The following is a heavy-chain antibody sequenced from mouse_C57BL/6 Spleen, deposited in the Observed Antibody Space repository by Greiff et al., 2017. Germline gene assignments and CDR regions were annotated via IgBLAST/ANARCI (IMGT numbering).Heavy chain of an antibody. CDR1: GYAFTNYL. CDR2: INPGSGGT. Sequence: QVQLQQSGAELVRPGTSVQVSCKASGYAFTNYLIEWVKQRPGQGLEWIGVINPGSGGTNYNEKFKGKATLPADKSSSTAYMQLSSLTSEDSAVYFCARENTTVVPYFDYWGQGTTLTVSS. V-gene: IGHV1-54*01. CDR3: ARENTTVVPYFDY. D-gene: IGHD1-1*01. J-gene: IGHJ2*01.